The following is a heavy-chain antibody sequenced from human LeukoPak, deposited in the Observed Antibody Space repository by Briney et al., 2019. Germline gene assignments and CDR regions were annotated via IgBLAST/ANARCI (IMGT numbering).Heavy chain of an antibody. CDR3: ARVKVVVVPAAALGAFDI. CDR2: IGSYKSNT. D-gene: IGHD2-2*01. CDR1: GYTFTSYG. J-gene: IGHJ3*02. V-gene: IGHV1-18*01. Sequence: GASVKVSCKASGYTFTSYGISWVRQAPGQGLEWMGWIGSYKSNTNYAQKFQGRVTMTTDTSTSTAYMELRSLRSDDTAVYYCARVKVVVVPAAALGAFDIWGQGTMVTVSS.